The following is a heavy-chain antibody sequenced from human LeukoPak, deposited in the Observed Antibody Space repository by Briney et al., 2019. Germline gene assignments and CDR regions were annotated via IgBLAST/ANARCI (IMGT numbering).Heavy chain of an antibody. CDR2: ISSGGVTI. D-gene: IGHD3-22*01. CDR1: GFTFSSCD. CDR3: AGDYDFSLGIDY. Sequence: PGGSLRLSCVASGFTFSSCDMHWVRQAPGKGLEWISYISSGGVTIYYADSVKGRFTGSRDNAKNSLYLQMNSLKAEDTAVYYCAGDYDFSLGIDYWGQGMLVTVSS. V-gene: IGHV3-48*03. J-gene: IGHJ4*02.